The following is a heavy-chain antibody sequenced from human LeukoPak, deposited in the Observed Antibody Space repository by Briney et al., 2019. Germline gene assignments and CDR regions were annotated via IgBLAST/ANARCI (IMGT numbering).Heavy chain of an antibody. Sequence: PSETLSLTCTVSGGSISSGDYYWGWIRQPPGKGLEWIGYIYYSGSTYYNPSLKSRVTISVDTSKNQFSLKLSSVTAADTAVYYCARDYYDSSGYYGYYYYMDVWGKGTTVTVSS. J-gene: IGHJ6*03. V-gene: IGHV4-30-4*08. CDR2: IYYSGST. D-gene: IGHD3-22*01. CDR1: GGSISSGDYY. CDR3: ARDYYDSSGYYGYYYYMDV.